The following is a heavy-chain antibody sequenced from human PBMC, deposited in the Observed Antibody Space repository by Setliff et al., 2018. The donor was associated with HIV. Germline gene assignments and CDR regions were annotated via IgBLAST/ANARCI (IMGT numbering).Heavy chain of an antibody. J-gene: IGHJ2*01. CDR2: IKRDGSEK. CDR1: SGSISYYY. CDR3: ARDRDRQFNWYLDL. Sequence: ETLSLTCNVSSGSISYYYWSWVRQAPGKGLEWVANIKRDGSEKDYADSVKGRFTISRDNAENSVHLQMNSLRAEDTAVYYCARDRDRQFNWYLDLWGRGTLVTVSS. V-gene: IGHV3-7*01.